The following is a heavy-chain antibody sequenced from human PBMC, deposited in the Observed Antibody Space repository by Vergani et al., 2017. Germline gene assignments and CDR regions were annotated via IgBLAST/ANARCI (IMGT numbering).Heavy chain of an antibody. CDR3: ARDLLXYDSSGYYSGFFDY. J-gene: IGHJ4*02. V-gene: IGHV3-21*01. CDR1: GFTFSSYS. CDR2: ISSSSSYI. D-gene: IGHD3-22*01. Sequence: EVQLVESGGGLVKPGGSLRLSCAASGFTFSSYSMNWVRQAPGKGLEWGSSISSSSSYIYYADSVKGRFTISRDNAKNSLYLQMNSLRAEDTAVYYCARDLLXYDSSGYYSGFFDYWGQGTLVTVSS.